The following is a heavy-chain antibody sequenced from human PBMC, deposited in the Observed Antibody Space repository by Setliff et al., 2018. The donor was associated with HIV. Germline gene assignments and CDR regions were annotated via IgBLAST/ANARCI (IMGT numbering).Heavy chain of an antibody. CDR3: ARGAGAFGAKLDS. Sequence: PSETLSLTCSVSGDSISSGGHYWSWIRQSPGKGLEWIGYIHYSGSTYFNPSLKSRVSISTDTSKNQFSLRLKSVTAADAAIYYCARGAGAFGAKLDSWGQGSLVTVSS. CDR1: GDSISSGGHY. V-gene: IGHV4-31*03. J-gene: IGHJ4*02. CDR2: IHYSGST. D-gene: IGHD3-10*01.